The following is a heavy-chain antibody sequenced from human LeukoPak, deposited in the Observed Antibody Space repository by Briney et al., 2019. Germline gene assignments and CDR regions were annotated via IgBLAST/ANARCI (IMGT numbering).Heavy chain of an antibody. D-gene: IGHD6-13*01. CDR3: VRQYRVAAPADY. CDR1: GFTFSNYW. J-gene: IGHJ4*02. V-gene: IGHV3-74*01. CDR2: INSDGSRT. Sequence: GGSLRLSCAASGFTFSNYWMHWVRQAPGKGLVWLSRINSDGSRTSYADSVKGRFTISRDNAKNTLYVQMNSLRDEGTAVYYCVRQYRVAAPADYWGQGTLVTVSS.